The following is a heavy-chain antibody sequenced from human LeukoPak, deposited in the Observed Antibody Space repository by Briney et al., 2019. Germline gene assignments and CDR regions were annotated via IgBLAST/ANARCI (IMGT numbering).Heavy chain of an antibody. D-gene: IGHD6-6*01. CDR2: IYYSGST. V-gene: IGHV4-31*03. CDR1: GGSISSGGYY. Sequence: KPSQTLSLTCTVSGGSISSGGYYWSWIRQHPGKGLEWIGYIYYSGSTYYNPSLKSRVSISVDMSKNQFSLQLSSVTAADTAVYYCARAPYSSSSVDYWGQGTLVTVSS. J-gene: IGHJ4*02. CDR3: ARAPYSSSSVDY.